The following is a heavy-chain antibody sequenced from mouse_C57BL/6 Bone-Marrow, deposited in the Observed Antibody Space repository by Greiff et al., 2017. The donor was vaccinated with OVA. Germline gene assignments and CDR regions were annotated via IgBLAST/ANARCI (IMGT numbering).Heavy chain of an antibody. D-gene: IGHD3-2*02. J-gene: IGHJ3*01. CDR2: INPNNGGT. V-gene: IGHV1-22*01. CDR3: ARLGQLRPGFAY. CDR1: GYTFTDYN. Sequence: EVQLQQSGPELVKPGASVKMSCKASGYTFTDYNMHWVKQSHGKSLEWIGYINPNNGGTSYNQKFKGKATLTVNKSSSTAYMELRSLTSEDSAVYYCARLGQLRPGFAYWGQGTLVTVSA.